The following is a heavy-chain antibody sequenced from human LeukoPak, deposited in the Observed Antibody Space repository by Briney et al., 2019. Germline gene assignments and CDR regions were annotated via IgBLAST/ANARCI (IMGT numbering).Heavy chain of an antibody. V-gene: IGHV4-34*01. CDR3: ARGLGDCSGGSCYAFDY. CDR1: GGSFSGYY. Sequence: PSETLSLTCAVYGGSFSGYYWSWIRQPPGKGLEWIGEINHSGSTNYNPSLKSRVTISVDTSKNQFSLKLSSVTAADTAVYYCARGLGDCSGGSCYAFDYWGQGTLVTVSS. J-gene: IGHJ4*02. CDR2: INHSGST. D-gene: IGHD2-15*01.